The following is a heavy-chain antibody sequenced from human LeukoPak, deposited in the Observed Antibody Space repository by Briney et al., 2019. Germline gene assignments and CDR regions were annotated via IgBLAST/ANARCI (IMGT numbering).Heavy chain of an antibody. Sequence: SETLSLTCAVYGGSFSGYYWSWIRQPPGKGLEWIGELNHSGSTNYNPSLKSRVTISVDTSKNQFSLKLSSVTAADTAVYCCARGLNRGYYYGSGSYGYWGQGTLVTVSS. CDR2: LNHSGST. V-gene: IGHV4-34*01. CDR3: ARGLNRGYYYGSGSYGY. J-gene: IGHJ4*02. D-gene: IGHD3-10*01. CDR1: GGSFSGYY.